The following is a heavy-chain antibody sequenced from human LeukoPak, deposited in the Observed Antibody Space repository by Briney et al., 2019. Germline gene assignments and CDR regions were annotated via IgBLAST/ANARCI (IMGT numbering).Heavy chain of an antibody. J-gene: IGHJ4*02. Sequence: TGGSLRLSCAASGFTFSSYSMNWVRQAPGKGLEWVSSISSSSSYIYYADSVKGRFTISRDNAKNSLYLQMNSLRAEDTAVYYCAILWFGELLYADYFDYWGQGTLVTVSS. CDR2: ISSSSSYI. CDR1: GFTFSSYS. CDR3: AILWFGELLYADYFDY. V-gene: IGHV3-21*01. D-gene: IGHD3-10*01.